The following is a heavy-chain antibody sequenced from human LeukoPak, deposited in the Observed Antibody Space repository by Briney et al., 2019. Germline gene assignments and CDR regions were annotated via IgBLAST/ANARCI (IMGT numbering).Heavy chain of an antibody. CDR2: ISYDGSNK. CDR1: GFTFSSYA. Sequence: PGGSLRLSCAASGFTFSSYAMHWVRQAPGKGLEWVAVISYDGSNKYYADSVKGRFTISRDNSKNTLYLQMNSLRAEDTAVYYCARDLGRVSPFEYWGQGTLVTVSS. J-gene: IGHJ4*02. V-gene: IGHV3-30-3*01. CDR3: ARDLGRVSPFEY.